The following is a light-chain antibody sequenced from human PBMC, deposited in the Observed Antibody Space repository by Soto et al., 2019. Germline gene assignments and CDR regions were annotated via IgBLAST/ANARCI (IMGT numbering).Light chain of an antibody. CDR3: QSYDSSLSGYV. V-gene: IGLV1-40*01. J-gene: IGLJ1*01. CDR1: GSNIGAPYD. CDR2: GST. Sequence: QSVLTPPPSLSGSPGQRVTISCTGSGSNIGAPYDVHWYQHLPGAAPKLLIYGSTNRPSGVPGRFSGSKSGTSASLAITGLQAEDEADYYCQSYDSSLSGYVFGAGTKVTVL.